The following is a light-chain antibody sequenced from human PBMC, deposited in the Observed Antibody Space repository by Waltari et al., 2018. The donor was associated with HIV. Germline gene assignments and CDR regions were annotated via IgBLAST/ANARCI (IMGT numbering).Light chain of an antibody. Sequence: DIVMTQFPDSLAVSLGERATINCKSSPSVLYRSNNKNYLAWYQQKPGQPPKLLIYWASTRESGVPDRFSGSGSGTDFTLTISSLQAEDVAVYYCQQYYSTPLTFGGGTEVEIK. J-gene: IGKJ4*01. V-gene: IGKV4-1*01. CDR2: WAS. CDR1: PSVLYRSNNKNY. CDR3: QQYYSTPLT.